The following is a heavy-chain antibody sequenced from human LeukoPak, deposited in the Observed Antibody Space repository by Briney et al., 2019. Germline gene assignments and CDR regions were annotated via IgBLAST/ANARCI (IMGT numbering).Heavy chain of an antibody. Sequence: SETLSLTCTVSGVSISSYHWTWIRQPAGKGLEWIGRVSPSGNTKYNSSLKSRLSMSVDSSKNQISLKVTSVTAADTAVYYCARGVVPPGMDYYHYMDVWGKGTTVTVSS. D-gene: IGHD2-2*01. CDR2: VSPSGNT. CDR1: GVSISSYH. CDR3: ARGVVPPGMDYYHYMDV. J-gene: IGHJ6*03. V-gene: IGHV4-4*07.